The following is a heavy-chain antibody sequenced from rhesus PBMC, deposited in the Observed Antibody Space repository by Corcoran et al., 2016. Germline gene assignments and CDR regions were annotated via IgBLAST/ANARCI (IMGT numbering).Heavy chain of an antibody. CDR1: GFSISTSGTG. CDR2: IYWNDSK. V-gene: IGHV2-95*01. D-gene: IGHD3-16*01. Sequence: KESGPALVKPTQTLTLTCTFSGFSISTSGTGVGWIRQPPGKALEWLASIYWNDSKYYSTSLKSRLTISKDTSKNQVVLTMTNMDPVDTATYYCARVRLKSGSYYPNRFDVWGPGVLVTVSS. CDR3: ARVRLKSGSYYPNRFDV. J-gene: IGHJ5-1*01.